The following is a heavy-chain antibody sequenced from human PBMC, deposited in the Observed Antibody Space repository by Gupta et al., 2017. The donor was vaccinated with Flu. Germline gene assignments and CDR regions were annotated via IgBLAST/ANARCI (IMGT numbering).Heavy chain of an antibody. D-gene: IGHD2-8*01. CDR2: VGGTGDST. V-gene: IGHV3-23*01. J-gene: IGHJ4*02. Sequence: VQLLDSGGGLVQPGGSLRLSCTTSGFSFNNYAMSWVRQAPGKGLEWVSTVGGTGDSTNYAEPLKGRFTISRDNSKNTVYLQMNSLRDEDTAVYYCVKGTCTNGICYTDFWGQGTLVTVSS. CDR3: VKGTCTNGICYTDF. CDR1: GFSFNNYA.